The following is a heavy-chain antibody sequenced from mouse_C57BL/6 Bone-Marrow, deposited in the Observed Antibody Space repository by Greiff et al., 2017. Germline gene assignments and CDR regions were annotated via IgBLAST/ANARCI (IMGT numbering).Heavy chain of an antibody. Sequence: VQRVESGPGLVQPSQSLSITCTVSGFSLTSYGVHWVRQSPGKGPEWLGVIWRGGSTDYNAAFMSRLSITKDNSKSQVFFKMNSLQADDTAIYYCAKRDGNWAWFAYWGQGTLVTVSA. CDR2: IWRGGST. D-gene: IGHD2-1*01. CDR3: AKRDGNWAWFAY. V-gene: IGHV2-5*01. J-gene: IGHJ3*01. CDR1: GFSLTSYG.